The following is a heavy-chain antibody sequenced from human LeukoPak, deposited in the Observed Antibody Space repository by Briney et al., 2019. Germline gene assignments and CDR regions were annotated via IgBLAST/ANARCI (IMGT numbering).Heavy chain of an antibody. V-gene: IGHV4-34*12. Sequence: PGGSLRLSCAASGFPFDDYGMNWVRQPPGKGLEWIGNIFYSGSTYYSPSVKSRVTISLDTSRNQFSLKLNSVTAADTAVYYCAKSNGYGLVDIWGQGTMVTVSS. J-gene: IGHJ3*02. D-gene: IGHD3-10*01. CDR2: IFYSGST. CDR3: AKSNGYGLVDI. CDR1: GFPFDDYG.